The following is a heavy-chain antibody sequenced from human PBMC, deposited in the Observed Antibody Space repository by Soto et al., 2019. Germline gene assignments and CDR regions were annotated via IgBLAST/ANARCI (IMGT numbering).Heavy chain of an antibody. Sequence: QVQLVQSGAAELKPGASLKVSCTASGYMLNTHYVHWVRYVPGQGLEWMGIINPSAGSPIYSQEFRGRLTITGDASTNTVYMELSSLTSEDTAVYFCARDVVRRTLGVPYVGYSFHAMDVWGRGTTITVSS. V-gene: IGHV1-46*02. CDR2: INPSAGSP. CDR3: ARDVVRRTLGVPYVGYSFHAMDV. CDR1: GYMLNTHY. J-gene: IGHJ6*02. D-gene: IGHD5-12*01.